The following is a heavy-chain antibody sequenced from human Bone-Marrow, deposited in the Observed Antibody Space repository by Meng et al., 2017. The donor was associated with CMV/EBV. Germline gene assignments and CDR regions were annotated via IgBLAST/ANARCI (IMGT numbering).Heavy chain of an antibody. D-gene: IGHD2-2*02. V-gene: IGHV1-69*05. CDR2: IIPIFGTA. J-gene: IGHJ6*02. CDR3: ARADYCSSTSCYTGGYYYYGMDV. CDR1: GGTFSSYA. Sequence: SVKVSCKASGGTFSSYAISWVRQAPGQGLEWMGGIIPIFGTANYAQKFQGRVTMTTDTSTSTAYMELRSLRSDDTAVYYCARADYCSSTSCYTGGYYYYGMDVWGQGTTVTVSS.